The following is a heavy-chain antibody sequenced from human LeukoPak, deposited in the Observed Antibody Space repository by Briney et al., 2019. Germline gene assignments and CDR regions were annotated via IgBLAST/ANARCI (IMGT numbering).Heavy chain of an antibody. Sequence: ASVKVSCKASGYTFTSYYMQWVRQAPGQGLEWMGIINPSGGSTSYAQKFQGRVTMTRDMSTSTVYMELSSLRSEDTAVYYCAKDYRAHPLRPNWFDPWGQGTLVTVSS. J-gene: IGHJ5*02. CDR2: INPSGGST. CDR3: AKDYRAHPLRPNWFDP. D-gene: IGHD1-26*01. CDR1: GYTFTSYY. V-gene: IGHV1-46*01.